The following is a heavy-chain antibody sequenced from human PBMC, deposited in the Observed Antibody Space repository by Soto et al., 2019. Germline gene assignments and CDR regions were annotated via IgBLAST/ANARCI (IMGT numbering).Heavy chain of an antibody. V-gene: IGHV4-39*01. CDR3: ASHDVYYYGMDV. Sequence: PSETLSLTCTVSGGSISSSSYYWGWIRQPPGKGLEWIGSIYYSGSTYYNPSLKSRVTISVDTSKNQFSLKLSSVTAADTAVYYCASHDVYYYGMDVWGQGTTVTVSS. CDR2: IYYSGST. J-gene: IGHJ6*02. CDR1: GGSISSSSYY.